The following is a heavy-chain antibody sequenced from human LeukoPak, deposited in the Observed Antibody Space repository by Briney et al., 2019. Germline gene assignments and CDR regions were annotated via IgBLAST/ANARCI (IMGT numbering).Heavy chain of an antibody. J-gene: IGHJ4*02. CDR2: IWFDGSNK. CDR3: ARDLGSDYFDY. V-gene: IGHV3-33*01. CDR1: GFIFSSYG. D-gene: IGHD7-27*01. Sequence: GRSLRLSCAASGFIFSSYGIHWVRQAPGRGLEWVAVIWFDGSNKYYTDSVKGRFTISRDNSKNTVYQQMNSLRADDTAVYYCARDLGSDYFDYWGQGTLVTVSS.